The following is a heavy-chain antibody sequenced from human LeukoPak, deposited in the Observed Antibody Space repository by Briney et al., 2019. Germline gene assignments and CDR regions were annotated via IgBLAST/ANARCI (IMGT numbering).Heavy chain of an antibody. CDR2: IKGDGSST. D-gene: IGHD5-18*01. V-gene: IGHV3-74*01. Sequence: GGSLRLSCAASGFTFSSYWMHWVRHTPGKGLVWVSRIKGDGSSTSYADSVKGRFTIFRDNAKNTLYLQMNSLRAEDTAVYYCARDGYSFGHDFDYWGQGTLVTVSS. CDR1: GFTFSSYW. J-gene: IGHJ4*02. CDR3: ARDGYSFGHDFDY.